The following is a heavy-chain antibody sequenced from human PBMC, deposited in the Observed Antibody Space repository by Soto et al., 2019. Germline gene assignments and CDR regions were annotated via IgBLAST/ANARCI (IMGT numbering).Heavy chain of an antibody. CDR1: GGSISSYY. CDR2: IYYSGST. J-gene: IGHJ4*02. CDR3: AREAGGETGRFDY. Sequence: SETLSLTCTVSGGSISSYYWSWIRQPPGKGLEWIGYIYYSGSTNYNPSLKSRVTISVDTSKNQFSLKLSSVTAADTAVYYCAREAGGETGRFDYWGQGTLVTVSS. D-gene: IGHD2-21*01. V-gene: IGHV4-59*12.